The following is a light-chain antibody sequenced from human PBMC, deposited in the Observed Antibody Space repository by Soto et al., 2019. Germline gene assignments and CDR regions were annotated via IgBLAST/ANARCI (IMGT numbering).Light chain of an antibody. J-gene: IGLJ7*01. CDR3: ATWDDDLKAAV. V-gene: IGLV1-44*01. CDR1: SSNIAGNT. CDR2: IND. Sequence: QSALTQPPSLSGTPGQRVTISCSGSSSNIAGNTVHWYQHLPGTAPKLLIYINDQRPSGVPGRFSASTSGTSASLAISGLQADDEADYDCATWDDDLKAAVFGGGTQLTVL.